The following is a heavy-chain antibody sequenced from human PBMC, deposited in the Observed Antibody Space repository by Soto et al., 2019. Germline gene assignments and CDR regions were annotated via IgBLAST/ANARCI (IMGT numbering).Heavy chain of an antibody. CDR3: ARDTNYYAAGSGVDY. CDR2: ITSANTYI. CDR1: GFTFSSYS. Sequence: EVQLVESGGGLVKPGGSLRLSCAASGFTFSSYSMSWVRQAPGKGLEWVSSITSANTYINYGDSVKGRFAISRDNATNSLYLQMNSLRAEDTAVYVCARDTNYYAAGSGVDYWGQGTLVTVSS. D-gene: IGHD3-10*01. V-gene: IGHV3-21*02. J-gene: IGHJ4*02.